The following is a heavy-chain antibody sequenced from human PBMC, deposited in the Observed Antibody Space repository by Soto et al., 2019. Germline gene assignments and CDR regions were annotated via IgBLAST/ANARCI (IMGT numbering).Heavy chain of an antibody. Sequence: GGSLRLSCAASGFTFSSYAMSWVRQAPGKGLEWVSAISGSGGSTYYADSVKGRFTISRDNSKNTLYLQMNSLRAEDTAVYYCVKDGIVVVQAAPHVYYGMDVWGQGTTVTVSS. D-gene: IGHD2-2*01. CDR2: ISGSGGST. J-gene: IGHJ6*02. V-gene: IGHV3-23*01. CDR1: GFTFSSYA. CDR3: VKDGIVVVQAAPHVYYGMDV.